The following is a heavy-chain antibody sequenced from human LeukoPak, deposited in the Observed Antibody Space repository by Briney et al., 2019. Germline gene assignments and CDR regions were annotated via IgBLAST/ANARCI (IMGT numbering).Heavy chain of an antibody. CDR3: ARGRPSGDFFDY. J-gene: IGHJ4*02. D-gene: IGHD4-17*01. CDR1: GDSISWNSHY. CDR2: LNPSGKI. Sequence: NPSETLSLTCSVSGDSISWNSHYWCWIRQSAGKGLEWIGRLNPSGKIDYNPSLKSRLTMSLDPSENKLSLKLTSVTAADTARYYCARGRPSGDFFDYWGQGALVTVSS. V-gene: IGHV4-61*02.